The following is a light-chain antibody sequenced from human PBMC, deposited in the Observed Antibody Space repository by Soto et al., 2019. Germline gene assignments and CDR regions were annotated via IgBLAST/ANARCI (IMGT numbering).Light chain of an antibody. CDR3: QQSYSTPMNT. V-gene: IGKV1-39*01. CDR1: QYISSY. J-gene: IGKJ2*01. CDR2: AAS. Sequence: DIQMTQSPSSLSASVGDRVTITCRASQYISSYLNWYQQKPGKAPKLLIYAASSLQSGVPSRFSGLGSGTDFTLTISSLQPEDFATYYCQQSYSTPMNTFGQGTKLEIK.